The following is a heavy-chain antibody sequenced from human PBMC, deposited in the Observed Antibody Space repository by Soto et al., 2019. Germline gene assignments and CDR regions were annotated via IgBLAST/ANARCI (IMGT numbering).Heavy chain of an antibody. Sequence: PGGSLRLSCAASGFTFSNAWMSWVRQAPGKGLEWVGRIKSKTDGGTTDYAAPVKGRFTISRDDSKNTLYLQMNSLKTEDTAVYYCTTLKRYCSSTSCRRGSYMDVWGKGTTVTVSS. V-gene: IGHV3-15*01. CDR3: TTLKRYCSSTSCRRGSYMDV. D-gene: IGHD2-2*01. J-gene: IGHJ6*03. CDR1: GFTFSNAW. CDR2: IKSKTDGGTT.